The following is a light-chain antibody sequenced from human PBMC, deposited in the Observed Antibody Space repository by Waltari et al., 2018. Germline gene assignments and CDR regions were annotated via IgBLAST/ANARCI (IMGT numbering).Light chain of an antibody. V-gene: IGLV1-44*01. CDR1: RSNLGSNT. J-gene: IGLJ2*01. CDR3: ATWDNCLNGVV. CDR2: KNN. Sequence: QSVLTQPPSASGTPGQRITVSCSGSRSNLGSNTVNWYQQLPGTAPKLLIYKNNRRPSGFPDRFSDSKSGTSASLAISGLQSEDEADYFCATWDNCLNGVVFGGGSKVTVL.